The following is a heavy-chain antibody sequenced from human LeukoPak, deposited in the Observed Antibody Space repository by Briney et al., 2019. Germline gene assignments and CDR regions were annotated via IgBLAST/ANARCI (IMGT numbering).Heavy chain of an antibody. V-gene: IGHV1-2*02. Sequence: ASVKVSCKASGYTFTGYYMHWVRQAPGQGLEWMGWINPNSGGTNYAQKFQGRVTMTRDTSVSTAYLELSSIRSDDTAVYSCATEGKGYCSGDGCDGGYFYYMDVWGKGTTVIVSS. D-gene: IGHD2-15*01. CDR1: GYTFTGYY. CDR2: INPNSGGT. CDR3: ATEGKGYCSGDGCDGGYFYYMDV. J-gene: IGHJ6*03.